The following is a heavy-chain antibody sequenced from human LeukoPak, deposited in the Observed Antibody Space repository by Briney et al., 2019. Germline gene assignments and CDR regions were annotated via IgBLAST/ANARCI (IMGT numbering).Heavy chain of an antibody. Sequence: ASVKVSCKASGYTFTSYYMHWVRQAPGRGLEWMGIIKPSVGSTSCAQKFQGRVTMTRNTSISTAYMELSSLRSEDTAVYYCARGLGGFTFGGVIDPFDYWGQGTLVTVSS. CDR3: ARGLGGFTFGGVIDPFDY. D-gene: IGHD3-16*02. CDR1: GYTFTSYY. V-gene: IGHV1-46*01. CDR2: IKPSVGST. J-gene: IGHJ4*02.